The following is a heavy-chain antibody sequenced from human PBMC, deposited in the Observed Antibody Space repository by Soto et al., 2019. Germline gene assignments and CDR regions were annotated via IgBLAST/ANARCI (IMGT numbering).Heavy chain of an antibody. Sequence: QITLKESVPTLVKPTQPLTLTCTFSGFSLSTSGVGVGWIRQPPGKALVWLALIYWDDDKRYSPSLKSRLTITKDSSKNQVVLTMTNMDPVDTATYYCAHRGTYYDFWSGYYTRGDAFDIWGQGTMVTVSS. CDR2: IYWDDDK. J-gene: IGHJ3*02. CDR1: GFSLSTSGVG. CDR3: AHRGTYYDFWSGYYTRGDAFDI. V-gene: IGHV2-5*02. D-gene: IGHD3-3*01.